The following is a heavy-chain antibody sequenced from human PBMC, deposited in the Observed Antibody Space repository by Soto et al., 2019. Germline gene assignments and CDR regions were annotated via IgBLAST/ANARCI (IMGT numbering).Heavy chain of an antibody. CDR2: ISYDGSNK. CDR3: AKVLGYSSYYSYDMDV. D-gene: IGHD5-18*01. J-gene: IGHJ6*02. V-gene: IGHV3-30*18. Sequence: SLRLSCAASGFTFSSYGMHWVRQAPGKGLEWVAVISYDGSNKYYADSVKGRFTISRDNSKNTLYLQMNSLRAEDTAVYYCAKVLGYSSYYSYDMDVWRQGTTVTVSS. CDR1: GFTFSSYG.